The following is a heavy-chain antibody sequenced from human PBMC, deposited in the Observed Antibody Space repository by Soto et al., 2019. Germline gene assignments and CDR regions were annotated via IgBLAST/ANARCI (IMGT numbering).Heavy chain of an antibody. D-gene: IGHD6-6*01. CDR1: GYTFTSYG. CDR2: ISAYNGNT. Sequence: QVQLVQSGAEVKKPGASVKVSCKASGYTFTSYGISWVRQAPGQGLEWMGWISAYNGNTNYAQKLQGRVTMTTDTSTSTADMELRSLRSDDTAVYYCARYSSSSPSYYYGMDVWGQGTTVTVSS. CDR3: ARYSSSSPSYYYGMDV. V-gene: IGHV1-18*01. J-gene: IGHJ6*02.